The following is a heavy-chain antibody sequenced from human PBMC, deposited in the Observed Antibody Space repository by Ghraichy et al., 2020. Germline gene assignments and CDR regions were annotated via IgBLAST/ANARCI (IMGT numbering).Heavy chain of an antibody. CDR2: ISDSGGSST. CDR1: GFTFSTYA. D-gene: IGHD2-15*01. V-gene: IGHV3-23*01. Sequence: GGSLRLSCAASGFTFSTYAMTWVRQAPGKGLEWVSVISDSGGSSTYYADSVKGRFTISRDNSKNTLYLQMNSLRAEDTAIYFCARYCNGRSCVSTYSHYYGMDVWGQGTTVTVSS. CDR3: ARYCNGRSCVSTYSHYYGMDV. J-gene: IGHJ6*02.